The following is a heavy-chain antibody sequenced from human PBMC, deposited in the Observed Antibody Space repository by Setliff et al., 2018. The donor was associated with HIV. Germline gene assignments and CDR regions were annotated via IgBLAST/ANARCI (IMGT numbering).Heavy chain of an antibody. CDR2: ISSSSTTV. J-gene: IGHJ4*02. V-gene: IGHV3-48*01. CDR3: ARELCTGGYCYSDY. Sequence: LRLSCAASGFSFSSYTMNWVRQAPGKGLEWVSYISSSSTTVYYADSVKGRFTISRDNAKNSLYLQMNSLRAEDTAVFYCARELCTGGYCYSDYWGQGTLVTVSS. CDR1: GFSFSSYT. D-gene: IGHD2-8*02.